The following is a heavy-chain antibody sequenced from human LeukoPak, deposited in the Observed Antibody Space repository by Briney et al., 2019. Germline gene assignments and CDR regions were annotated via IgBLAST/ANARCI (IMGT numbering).Heavy chain of an antibody. J-gene: IGHJ4*02. CDR2: ISAYNGNT. Sequence: ASVKVSCKASGYTFTSYGISWVRQAPGQGLEWMGWISAYNGNTNYAQKLQGRVTTTTDTSTSTAYMELRSLRSDDTAVYYCARDLKSVRKITIFEIDYWGQGTLVTVSS. D-gene: IGHD3-3*01. CDR3: ARDLKSVRKITIFEIDY. V-gene: IGHV1-18*01. CDR1: GYTFTSYG.